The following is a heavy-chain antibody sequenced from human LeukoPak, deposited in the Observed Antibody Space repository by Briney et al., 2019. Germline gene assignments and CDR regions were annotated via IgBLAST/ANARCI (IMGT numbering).Heavy chain of an antibody. CDR1: GFTFSSYW. CDR3: ASDAYNWNIDVFDI. J-gene: IGHJ3*02. D-gene: IGHD1/OR15-1a*01. Sequence: GGSLRLSCAASGFTFSSYWMTWVRQAPGKGLEWVASIKQDGSEKYCVDSVKGRFTISRDNAKNSLYLLMNSLRAEETAVYYCASDAYNWNIDVFDIWGQGTMVTVSS. CDR2: IKQDGSEK. V-gene: IGHV3-7*01.